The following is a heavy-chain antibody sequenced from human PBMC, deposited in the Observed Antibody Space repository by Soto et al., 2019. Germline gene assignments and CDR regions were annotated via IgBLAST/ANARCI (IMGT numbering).Heavy chain of an antibody. Sequence: GESLKISCMGSGYKVSTWHNFTSYWIAWVRQMPGEGLEWMGIIYPGDSDTRYSPSFQGQVTISADKSINSVYLQWSSLKASDTATYYCARRAGSSSYYGMDVWGQGTTVTVSS. J-gene: IGHJ6*02. CDR2: IYPGDSDT. D-gene: IGHD3-10*01. V-gene: IGHV5-51*01. CDR3: ARRAGSSSYYGMDV. CDR1: GYKVSTWHNFTSYW.